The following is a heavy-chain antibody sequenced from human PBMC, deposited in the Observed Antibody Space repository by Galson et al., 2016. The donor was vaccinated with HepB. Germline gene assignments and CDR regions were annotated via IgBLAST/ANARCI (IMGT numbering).Heavy chain of an antibody. D-gene: IGHD2-15*01. CDR3: VRRYCSGGSCRFPFDS. CDR2: INSDGSST. V-gene: IGHV3-74*01. CDR1: EFTFRSYW. Sequence: SLRLSCAASEFTFRSYWMHWVRQAPGKGLVWVSGINSDGSSTNYADSVKGRFTISRDNAKNTLYLQMKSLRVEDTAVYYYVRRYCSGGSCRFPFDSWGQGTLVTVSS. J-gene: IGHJ4*02.